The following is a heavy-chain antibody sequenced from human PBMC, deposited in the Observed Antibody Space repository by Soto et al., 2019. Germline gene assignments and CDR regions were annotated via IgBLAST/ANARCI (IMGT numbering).Heavy chain of an antibody. CDR2: VYYSGST. V-gene: IGHV4-59*01. D-gene: IGHD2-15*01. CDR3: ASRTPGGRAGVFDY. CDR1: GGSISSYY. J-gene: IGHJ4*02. Sequence: ETLSLTCTVSGGSISSYYWSWIRQPPGKGPEWIGYVYYSGSTNYNPSLKSRVTMSLDTSKNQFSLKLSSVTAADTAVYFCASRTPGGRAGVFDYWSQGTLVTVSS.